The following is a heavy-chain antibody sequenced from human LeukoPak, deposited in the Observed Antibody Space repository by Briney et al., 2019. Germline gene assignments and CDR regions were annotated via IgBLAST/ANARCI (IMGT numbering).Heavy chain of an antibody. Sequence: ASVKVSCKASGYTFTSYDINWVRQATGQGLEWMGWMNLNSGNTGYAQKFQGRVTMTRNTSISTAYMELSSLRSEDTAVYYCARSEGCSSTSCYNYSGMDVWGQGTTVTVSS. D-gene: IGHD2-2*02. J-gene: IGHJ6*02. V-gene: IGHV1-8*01. CDR1: GYTFTSYD. CDR2: MNLNSGNT. CDR3: ARSEGCSSTSCYNYSGMDV.